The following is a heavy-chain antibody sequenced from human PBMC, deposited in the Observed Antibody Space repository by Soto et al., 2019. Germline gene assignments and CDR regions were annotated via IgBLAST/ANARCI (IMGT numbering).Heavy chain of an antibody. V-gene: IGHV1-3*05. CDR2: INAGNGDT. CDR3: ARDWYYNILTGYPQGWFDP. Sequence: QVQLVQSGAEEKKPGASVKVSCKASGYTFTSYAMHWVRQAPGQRLEWMGWINAGNGDTKYSQTFQGRLTITRDTSATTAYMELTYLRSEDTAVYYCARDWYYNILTGYPQGWFDPWGQGTLVTVSS. J-gene: IGHJ5*02. D-gene: IGHD3-9*01. CDR1: GYTFTSYA.